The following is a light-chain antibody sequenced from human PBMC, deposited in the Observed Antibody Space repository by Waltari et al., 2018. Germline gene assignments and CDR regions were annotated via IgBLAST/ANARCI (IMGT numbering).Light chain of an antibody. CDR2: VGTGGIVG. V-gene: IGLV9-49*01. J-gene: IGLJ2*01. CDR1: RGYSNYK. Sequence: QPVLTQPPSASASLGASVTLTCTLSRGYSNYKVDRYHQTPVKGPRFVMRVGTGGIVGSKGDGIPDRFSVLGSGLNRYLTIKNIQEEDESDYHCGADHGSGSNFVVVFGGGTKLTVL. CDR3: GADHGSGSNFVVV.